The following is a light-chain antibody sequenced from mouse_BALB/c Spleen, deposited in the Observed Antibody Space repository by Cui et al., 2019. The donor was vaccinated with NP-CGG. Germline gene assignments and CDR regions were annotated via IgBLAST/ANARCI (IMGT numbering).Light chain of an antibody. Sequence: QAVVTQESALTTSPGETVTLTCRSSTGAVTTSNYANWVQGKSDHLFTGLIGGTNNRAPGVPARFSGSLIGDKAVLTITGAQTEDEAIYFCALWYSNHWVFGGGTKLTVL. CDR2: GTN. CDR1: TGAVTTSNY. J-gene: IGLJ1*01. CDR3: ALWYSNHWV. V-gene: IGLV1*01.